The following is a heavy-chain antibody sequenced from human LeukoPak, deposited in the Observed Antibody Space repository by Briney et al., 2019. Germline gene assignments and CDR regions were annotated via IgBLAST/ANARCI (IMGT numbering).Heavy chain of an antibody. J-gene: IGHJ4*02. CDR3: AKDGIVGATHPDY. D-gene: IGHD1-26*01. CDR2: ISGSGGST. CDR1: GFTFSSYA. V-gene: IGHV3-23*01. Sequence: TGGSLRLSCAASGFTFSSYAMSWVRQAPGKGLEWVSAISGSGGSTYYADSVKGRFTISRDNSKNMLYLQMNSLRAEDTAVYYCAKDGIVGATHPDYWGQGTLVTVSS.